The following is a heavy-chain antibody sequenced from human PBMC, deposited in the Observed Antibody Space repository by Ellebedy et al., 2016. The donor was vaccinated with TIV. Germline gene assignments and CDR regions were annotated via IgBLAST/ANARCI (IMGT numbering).Heavy chain of an antibody. D-gene: IGHD1-26*01. CDR3: ARDRKSRVGVTFYFDY. V-gene: IGHV3-33*01. Sequence: PGGSLRLSCAASGFTFSSYGMHRVRQAPGKGLEWVAVIWYDGSDKYYAESVKGRFTISRDSSKNTLYLQMNSLRAEDTAVYYCARDRKSRVGVTFYFDYWGQGTLVTVSS. CDR1: GFTFSSYG. J-gene: IGHJ4*02. CDR2: IWYDGSDK.